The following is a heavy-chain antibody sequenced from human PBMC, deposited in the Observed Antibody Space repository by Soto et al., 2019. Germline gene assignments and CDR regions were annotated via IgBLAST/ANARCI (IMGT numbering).Heavy chain of an antibody. V-gene: IGHV1-2*04. CDR3: ARERSYGLDY. CDR2: INPNSGGT. CDR1: GYTFTGYY. D-gene: IGHD5-18*01. Sequence: GASVKVSCKASGYTFTGYYMHWVRQAPGQGLEWMGWINPNSGGTNYAQKFQGWVTMTRDTSISTAYMELSSLRSEDTAVYYCARERSYGLDYWGQGTLVTVSS. J-gene: IGHJ4*02.